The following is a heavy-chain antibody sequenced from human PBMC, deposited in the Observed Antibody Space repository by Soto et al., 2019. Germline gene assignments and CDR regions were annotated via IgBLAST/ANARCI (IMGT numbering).Heavy chain of an antibody. J-gene: IGHJ3*02. CDR2: IYYSGST. Sequence: PSETLSLTCTVSGGSISSSSYYWGWIRQPPGKGLEWIGSIYYSGSTYYNPSLKSRVTISVDTSKNQFSLKLSSVTAADTAVYYCARLILEWFFAFDIWGQGTMVTVSS. CDR3: ARLILEWFFAFDI. CDR1: GGSISSSSYY. D-gene: IGHD3-3*01. V-gene: IGHV4-39*01.